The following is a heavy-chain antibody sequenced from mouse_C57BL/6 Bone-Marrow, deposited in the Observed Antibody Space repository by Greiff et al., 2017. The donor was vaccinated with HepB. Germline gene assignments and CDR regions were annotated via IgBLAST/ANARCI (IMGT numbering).Heavy chain of an antibody. J-gene: IGHJ4*01. CDR3: ARSYYRGAMDY. Sequence: EVQLKESGPVLVKPGASVKMSCKASGYTFTDYYMNWVKQSHGKSLEWIGVINPYNGGTSYNQKFKGKATLTVDKSSSTAYMELNSLTSEDSAVYYCARSYYRGAMDYWGQGTSVTVSS. V-gene: IGHV1-19*01. CDR2: INPYNGGT. CDR1: GYTFTDYY. D-gene: IGHD1-1*01.